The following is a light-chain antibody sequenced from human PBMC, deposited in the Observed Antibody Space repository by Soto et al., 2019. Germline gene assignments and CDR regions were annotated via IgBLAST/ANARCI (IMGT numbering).Light chain of an antibody. CDR2: DVT. CDR3: SSYAGAYTSGV. Sequence: QSALTQPRSVSGTPGQSVTISCSGTSRDVGVFDFVSWYQQSPGEGPRLLIYDVTNRPSGVPARFSGAKSGNTASLTISPIQAEDEGDYSCSSYAGAYTSGVFGGGTQLTVL. J-gene: IGLJ3*02. CDR1: SRDVGVFDF. V-gene: IGLV2-11*01.